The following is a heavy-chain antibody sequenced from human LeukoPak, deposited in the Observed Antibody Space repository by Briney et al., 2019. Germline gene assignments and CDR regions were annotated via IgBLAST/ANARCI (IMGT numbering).Heavy chain of an antibody. CDR2: IIPIFGTA. V-gene: IGHV1-69*05. D-gene: IGHD3-9*01. CDR1: GGTFSSYA. CDR3: ARDPTYYDILTGYYRVYYFDY. J-gene: IGHJ4*02. Sequence: ASVKVSCKASGGTFSSYAISWVRQAPGQGLEWMGGIIPIFGTANSAQTFQGRGTITTDESTSTDNMELSSLRSEDTAVYYCARDPTYYDILTGYYRVYYFDYWGQGTLVTVSS.